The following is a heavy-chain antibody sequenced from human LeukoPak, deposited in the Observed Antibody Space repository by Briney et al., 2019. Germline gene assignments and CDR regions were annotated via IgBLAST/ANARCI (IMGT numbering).Heavy chain of an antibody. Sequence: ASVKVSCKASGGTFSSYAISWVRQAPGQGLEWMGGIIPIFGTANYAQKFQGRVTITADKSTSTAYMELSSLRSEDTAVYYCVRGEDSGRFDYWGQGTLVTVSS. CDR1: GGTFSSYA. V-gene: IGHV1-69*06. J-gene: IGHJ4*02. D-gene: IGHD3-10*01. CDR2: IIPIFGTA. CDR3: VRGEDSGRFDY.